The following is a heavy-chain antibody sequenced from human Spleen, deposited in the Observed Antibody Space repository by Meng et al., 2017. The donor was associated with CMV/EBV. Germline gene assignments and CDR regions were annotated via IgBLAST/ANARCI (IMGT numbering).Heavy chain of an antibody. CDR1: GFTYQDYA. J-gene: IGHJ4*02. V-gene: IGHV3-9*01. CDR2: ITWNSRII. CDR3: TKAERYDWRSIEY. Sequence: GGSLRLSCVGSGFTYQDYAMHWVRQAPGRGLEWVSGITWNSRIIYYADSVKGRFTISRDNAKKSLYLQMNSLRPEDTAFYYCTKAERYDWRSIEYWGQGALVTVSS. D-gene: IGHD1-20*01.